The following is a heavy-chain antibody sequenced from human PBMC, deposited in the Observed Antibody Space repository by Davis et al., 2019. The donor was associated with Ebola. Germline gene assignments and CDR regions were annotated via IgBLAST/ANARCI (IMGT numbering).Heavy chain of an antibody. V-gene: IGHV4-34*01. J-gene: IGHJ5*02. D-gene: IGHD6-13*01. CDR1: GGSFSGYY. Sequence: GSLRLSCAVYGGSFSGYYWSWIRQPPGKGLEWIGEINHSGSTNYNPSLKSRVTISVDTSKNQFSLKLSSVTAADTAVYYCARGGSNWYEDWFDPWGQGTLVTVSS. CDR2: INHSGST. CDR3: ARGGSNWYEDWFDP.